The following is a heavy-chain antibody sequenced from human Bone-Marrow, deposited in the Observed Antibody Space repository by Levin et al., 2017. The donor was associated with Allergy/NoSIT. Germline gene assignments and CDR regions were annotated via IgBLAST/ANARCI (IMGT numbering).Heavy chain of an antibody. V-gene: IGHV4-59*01. CDR2: IYYSGST. J-gene: IGHJ6*02. D-gene: IGHD2-2*01. Sequence: SETLSLTCTVSGGSISNYYWSWIRQPPGKGLEWIGYIYYSGSTSYNPSLKSRVTISVDTSKNHFSLKLSSVTAAATAVYYCARVIFRQSTSSAYGLDVWGQGTTVTVSS. CDR3: ARVIFRQSTSSAYGLDV. CDR1: GGSISNYY.